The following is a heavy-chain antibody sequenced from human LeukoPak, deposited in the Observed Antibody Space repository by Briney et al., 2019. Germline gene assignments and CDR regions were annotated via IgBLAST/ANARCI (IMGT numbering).Heavy chain of an antibody. V-gene: IGHV3-23*01. CDR3: AKDSNYYHRSGYYYKTLHDAFDI. CDR1: GFTFSSYA. CDR2: ISGSGGST. J-gene: IGHJ3*02. D-gene: IGHD3-22*01. Sequence: GGSLRLSCAASGFTFSSYAMSWVRQAPGKGLEWVSAISGSGGSTYYADSVKGRFTISRDNSKNTLYLQMNSLRAEDTAVYYCAKDSNYYHRSGYYYKTLHDAFDIWGQGTLVTVSS.